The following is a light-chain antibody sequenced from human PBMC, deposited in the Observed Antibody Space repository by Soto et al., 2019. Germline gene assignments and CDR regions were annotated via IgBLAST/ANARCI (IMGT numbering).Light chain of an antibody. CDR1: QSVSSY. CDR3: QQRSNWPPGLT. J-gene: IGKJ4*01. Sequence: EIVLTQSPATLSLSPGERSTLSFSASQSVSSYLAWYQQKPGQAPRLLIYDASNRATGIPARFSGSGSGTDFTLTISSLEPEDFAVYYCQQRSNWPPGLTFGGGTKVDIK. CDR2: DAS. V-gene: IGKV3-11*01.